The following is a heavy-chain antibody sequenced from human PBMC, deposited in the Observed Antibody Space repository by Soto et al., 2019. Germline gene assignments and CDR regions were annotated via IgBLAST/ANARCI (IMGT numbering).Heavy chain of an antibody. CDR1: GFTFSSYA. Sequence: EVQLLESGGGLVQPGGSLRLSCAASGFTFSSYAMWWVRQAPGKGLECVSAISGGGETTYYADSVKGRFTISRDNSKNTLCRQMNSLRAEDTAVYYCAFNSGSGSYYFDYWGQGTLVTVSS. V-gene: IGHV3-23*01. D-gene: IGHD3-10*01. J-gene: IGHJ4*02. CDR3: AFNSGSGSYYFDY. CDR2: ISGGGETT.